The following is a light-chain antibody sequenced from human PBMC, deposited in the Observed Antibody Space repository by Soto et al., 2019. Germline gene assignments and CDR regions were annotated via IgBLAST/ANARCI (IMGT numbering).Light chain of an antibody. CDR2: LNGDGSH. Sequence: QSVLTQSPSASASLGASVNLTCTRSSGHNTYGIAWHQQQPHKGPRYLMKLNGDGSHTKGDGFPDRFSGSSSGAERYLTISSLQSEDEADYYCQTWGTGIWVFGGGTKLTVL. CDR3: QTWGTGIWV. V-gene: IGLV4-69*01. J-gene: IGLJ3*02. CDR1: SGHNTYG.